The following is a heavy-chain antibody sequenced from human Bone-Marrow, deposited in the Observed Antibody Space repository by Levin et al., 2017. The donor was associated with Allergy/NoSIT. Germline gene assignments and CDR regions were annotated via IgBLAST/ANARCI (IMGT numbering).Heavy chain of an antibody. J-gene: IGHJ6*02. CDR2: VFYSGRS. CDR3: ARRAKWMLYGVDV. Sequence: PSETLSLTCNVSGGSFSDTDYCWGWIRQPPGKGLELIGAVFYSGRSYYNPSLKSRVTMSFDTSKSHFSLKLKSVTAADTAVYYCARRAKWMLYGVDVWGQGTTVTVSS. V-gene: IGHV4-39*02. CDR1: GGSFSDTDYC. D-gene: IGHD2-8*01.